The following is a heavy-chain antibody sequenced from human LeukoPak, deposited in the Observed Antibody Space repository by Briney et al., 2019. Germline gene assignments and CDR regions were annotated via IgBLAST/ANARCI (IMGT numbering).Heavy chain of an antibody. D-gene: IGHD1-1*01. Sequence: SETLSLTCTVSGGSLSSSSYYWGWIRQPPGKGLEWIGSIYYSGRTYYNPSLKSRVTISVDKSKNQFSLKLSSVTAADTVLYYCDRPTIFSAFDIWGQGTMVTVSS. CDR1: GGSLSSSSYY. J-gene: IGHJ3*02. V-gene: IGHV4-39*01. CDR2: IYYSGRT. CDR3: DRPTIFSAFDI.